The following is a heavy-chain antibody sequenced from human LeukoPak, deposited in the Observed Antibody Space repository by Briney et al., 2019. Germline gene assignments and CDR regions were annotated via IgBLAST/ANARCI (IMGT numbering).Heavy chain of an antibody. Sequence: SETLSLTCAVYGGSFSGYYWSWIRQPPGKGLEWIGEINHSGSTNYNPSLKSRVTISVATSKNQSSLKLSSVTAADTAVYYCAREYRDSWNEIEKAFDIWGQGTMVTVSS. V-gene: IGHV4-34*01. CDR2: INHSGST. J-gene: IGHJ3*02. CDR3: AREYRDSWNEIEKAFDI. CDR1: GGSFSGYY. D-gene: IGHD1-20*01.